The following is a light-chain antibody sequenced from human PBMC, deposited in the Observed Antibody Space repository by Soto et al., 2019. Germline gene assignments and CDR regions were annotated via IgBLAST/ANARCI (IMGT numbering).Light chain of an antibody. V-gene: IGLV2-11*01. Sequence: QSALTQPRSVSGSPGQSVTISCTGTSSDVGGYNYVSWYQQHPGKAPKLMMYDVSKRPSGVPDRFSGSKSGNTASLTISGLQAEDEADYYCCSYAGSLNYVFGTGTKVTVL. CDR2: DVS. CDR1: SSDVGGYNY. CDR3: CSYAGSLNYV. J-gene: IGLJ1*01.